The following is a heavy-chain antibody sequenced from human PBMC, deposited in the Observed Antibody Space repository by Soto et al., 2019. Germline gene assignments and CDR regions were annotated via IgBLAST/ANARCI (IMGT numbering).Heavy chain of an antibody. Sequence: GASVKVSCKASGYTFTSYYIHWVRQAPGQGLEWMGWINPITGGTNYAPKFQGGVTMTRDTSITTAYMELSRLRSDDTAVYYCARNYYDSSDRDYLDYWGQGTPVTVS. CDR2: INPITGGT. D-gene: IGHD3-22*01. CDR3: ARNYYDSSDRDYLDY. J-gene: IGHJ4*02. CDR1: GYTFTSYY. V-gene: IGHV1-2*02.